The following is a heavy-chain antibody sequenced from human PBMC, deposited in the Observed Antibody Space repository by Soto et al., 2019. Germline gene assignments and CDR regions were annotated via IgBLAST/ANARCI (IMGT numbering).Heavy chain of an antibody. CDR1: GDNCAGYW. J-gene: IGHJ4*02. V-gene: IGHV5-51*01. CDR2: IYPSDSDT. Sequence: GASRPISCQGSGDNCAGYWFAWVRQMPGKGLELMGIIYPSDSDTRYRPSFQGQVTISADKSISSAYLQWSSLRASDTAMYYCARGGVSTRTFDYWGQGTPVTVSS. D-gene: IGHD3-3*01. CDR3: ARGGVSTRTFDY.